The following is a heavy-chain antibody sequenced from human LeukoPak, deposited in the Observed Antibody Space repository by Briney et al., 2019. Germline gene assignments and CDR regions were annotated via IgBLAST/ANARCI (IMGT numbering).Heavy chain of an antibody. D-gene: IGHD1-14*01. J-gene: IGHJ3*01. CDR3: ARREPSNAFDV. Sequence: SETLSLTCTVSGVSISSGGYFWTWIRRHPGKGLEWIGYIYYSGTTYFNPSLKSRVTISVDTSKNQFSLNLTSVTAADTAVYYCARREPSNAFDVWGQGTMVTVSS. CDR1: GVSISSGGYF. V-gene: IGHV4-31*03. CDR2: IYYSGTT.